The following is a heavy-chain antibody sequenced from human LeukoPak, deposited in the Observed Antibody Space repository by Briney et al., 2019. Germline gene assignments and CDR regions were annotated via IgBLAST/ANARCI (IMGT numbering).Heavy chain of an antibody. D-gene: IGHD3-10*01. CDR3: ATITMVRGVTD. CDR1: GGSFSGYY. J-gene: IGHJ4*02. Sequence: SETLSLTCAVYGGSFSGYYWSWIRQPPGKGLEWIGEINHSGSTNYNPSLKSRVTISVDTSKNQFSLKLSSVTAADTAVYYCATITMVRGVTDWDQGTLVTVSS. CDR2: INHSGST. V-gene: IGHV4-34*01.